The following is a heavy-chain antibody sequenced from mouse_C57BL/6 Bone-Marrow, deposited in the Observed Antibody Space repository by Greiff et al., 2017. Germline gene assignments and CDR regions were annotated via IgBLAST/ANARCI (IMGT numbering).Heavy chain of an antibody. CDR1: GYSFTDYN. CDR2: INPNYGTT. Sequence: EVQLQQSGPELVKPGASVKISCKASGYSFTDYNMNWVKQSNGKSLEWIGVINPNYGTTSYNQKFKGKATLAVDQSSRSAYMQLNSLTSEDTAFYYCAITGTGFDYWGQGTTLTVSA. J-gene: IGHJ2*01. CDR3: AITGTGFDY. D-gene: IGHD4-1*01. V-gene: IGHV1-39*01.